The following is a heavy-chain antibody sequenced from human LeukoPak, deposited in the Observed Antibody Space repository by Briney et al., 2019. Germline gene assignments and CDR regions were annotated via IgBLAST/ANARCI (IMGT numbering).Heavy chain of an antibody. CDR3: AREGQLLTLDY. Sequence: SETLSPTCTVSGGSTSSSSYYWGWIRQPPGKGLEWIGSIYYSGSTYYNPSLKSRVTISVDTSKNQFSLKLTSVTAADTAVYYCAREGQLLTLDYWGQGTLVTVSS. D-gene: IGHD2-2*01. CDR1: GGSTSSSSYY. V-gene: IGHV4-39*07. CDR2: IYYSGST. J-gene: IGHJ4*02.